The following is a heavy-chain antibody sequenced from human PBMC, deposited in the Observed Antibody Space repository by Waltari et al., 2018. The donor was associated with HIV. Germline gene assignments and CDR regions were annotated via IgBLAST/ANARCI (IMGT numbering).Heavy chain of an antibody. CDR1: GFTFRSYW. V-gene: IGHV3-74*01. J-gene: IGHJ3*02. CDR2: ISSDGSTT. Sequence: EVQLVESGGGLVQPGGSLRLSCAASGFTFRSYWMHWVRQAPGKGLVGVSCISSDGSTTNYADSVKGRLTSSRDNAKNTLYLQMNSLRADDTAVYYCARENTMTYYDALDIWGQGTMVTVSS. D-gene: IGHD4-17*01. CDR3: ARENTMTYYDALDI.